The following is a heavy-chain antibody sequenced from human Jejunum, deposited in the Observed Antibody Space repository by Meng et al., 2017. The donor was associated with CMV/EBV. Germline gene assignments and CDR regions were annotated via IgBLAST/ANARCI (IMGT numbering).Heavy chain of an antibody. CDR1: GFTISSYS. V-gene: IGHV3-48*01. CDR2: ITSSSSTI. J-gene: IGHJ6*02. CDR3: ARDPVLNGLDV. Sequence: AATGFTISSYSMNWVRQAPGKGLGWVGYITSSSSTIYCADSVEGRFTISRDKAKNSLYLQINSLRAEDTTVYYCARDPVLNGLDVWGQGATVTVSS.